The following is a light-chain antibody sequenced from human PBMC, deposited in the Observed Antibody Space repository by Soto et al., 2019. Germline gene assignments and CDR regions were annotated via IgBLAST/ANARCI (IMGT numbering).Light chain of an antibody. J-gene: IGKJ1*01. Sequence: EVVLTQSPGTVSLSPGERVTLSCRASQSVISNYLAWFQQRPGQAPRLLIYAASSRATGIPDRFSGSGSGTDFTLSISRLVPEDFAVYYCQQYGSSLTWTFGQGTKVEIK. CDR1: QSVISNY. V-gene: IGKV3-20*01. CDR3: QQYGSSLTWT. CDR2: AAS.